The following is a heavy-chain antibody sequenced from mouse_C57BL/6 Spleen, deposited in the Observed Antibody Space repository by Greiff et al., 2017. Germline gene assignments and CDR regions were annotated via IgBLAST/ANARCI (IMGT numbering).Heavy chain of an antibody. CDR1: GYTFTDYY. J-gene: IGHJ2*01. Sequence: QVQLQQSGPELVKPGASVKISCKASGYTFTDYYINWVKQRPGQGLEWIGWIFPGSGSTYYNEKFKGKATLTVDKSSSTAYMLLSSLTSEDSAVYFGARNLYGSSPFDYWGQGTTLTVSS. V-gene: IGHV1-75*01. CDR3: ARNLYGSSPFDY. CDR2: IFPGSGST. D-gene: IGHD1-1*01.